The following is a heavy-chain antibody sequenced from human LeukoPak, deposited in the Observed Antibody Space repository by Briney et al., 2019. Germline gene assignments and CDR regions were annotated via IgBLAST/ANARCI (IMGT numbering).Heavy chain of an antibody. J-gene: IGHJ3*02. Sequence: KTSETLSLTCTVSGGSISSYYWSWIRQPPGKGLEWIGYIYYSGSTNYNPSLKSRVTISVDTSKNQFSLKLSSVTAADTAVYYCARGGYYYDSDASDIWGQGTMVTVSS. CDR1: GGSISSYY. CDR2: IYYSGST. D-gene: IGHD3-22*01. CDR3: ARGGYYYDSDASDI. V-gene: IGHV4-59*01.